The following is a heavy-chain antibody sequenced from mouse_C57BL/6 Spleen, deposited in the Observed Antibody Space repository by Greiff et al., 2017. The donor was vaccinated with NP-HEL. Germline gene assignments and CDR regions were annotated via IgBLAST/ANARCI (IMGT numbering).Heavy chain of an antibody. J-gene: IGHJ1*03. Sequence: QVQLKESGPGLVQPSQSLSITCTVSGFSLTSYGVHWVRQSPGKGLEWLGVIWRGGSTDYNAAFMSRLSITKDNSKSQVFFKMNSLQADDTAIYYCAKIYYDYDGYFDVWGTGTTVTVSS. CDR2: IWRGGST. V-gene: IGHV2-5*01. D-gene: IGHD2-4*01. CDR1: GFSLTSYG. CDR3: AKIYYDYDGYFDV.